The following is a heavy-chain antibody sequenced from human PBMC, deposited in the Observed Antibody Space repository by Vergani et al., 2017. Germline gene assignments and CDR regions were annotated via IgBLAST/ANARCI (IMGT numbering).Heavy chain of an antibody. D-gene: IGHD1-1*01. CDR3: ARDHRGNGIPSN. J-gene: IGHJ4*02. V-gene: IGHV3-21*01. CDR1: GFTFCSYS. Sequence: EVQLVESGGGLVKPGGSLRLSCAASGFTFCSYSMNWVRQAPGKGLEWVSSISSSSSYIYYADSVKGRFTISRDNAKNSLYLQMNSLRAEDTAVYYCARDHRGNGIPSNWGQGTLVTVSS. CDR2: ISSSSSYI.